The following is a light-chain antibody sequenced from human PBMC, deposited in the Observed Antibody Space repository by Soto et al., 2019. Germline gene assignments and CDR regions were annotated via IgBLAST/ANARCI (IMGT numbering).Light chain of an antibody. V-gene: IGKV3-15*01. CDR3: QQYNNWPRT. CDR1: QSVTNN. CDR2: GAS. Sequence: TVMTQSPATLFLSPGERATLSCRASQSVTNNLAWYQHKPGQAPRLLIYGASTRATGIPARFSVSGSGTEFTLTISRLKHEDFAVYDCQQYNNWPRTFGQGTKVDIK. J-gene: IGKJ1*01.